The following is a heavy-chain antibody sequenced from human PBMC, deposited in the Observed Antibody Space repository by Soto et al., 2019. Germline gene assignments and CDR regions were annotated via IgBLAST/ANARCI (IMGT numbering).Heavy chain of an antibody. J-gene: IGHJ4*02. CDR3: AKGPTVTTFCHFDY. CDR2: ISGSGGST. D-gene: IGHD4-17*01. V-gene: IGHV3-23*01. CDR1: GFTFSSYA. Sequence: EVQLLESGGGLVQPGGSLRLSCAASGFTFSSYAMSWVRQAPGKGLELVSAISGSGGSTYYADSVKGRFTISRNNSKNTLYLQMNSLRAEDTAVYYCAKGPTVTTFCHFDYWGQGTLVTVSS.